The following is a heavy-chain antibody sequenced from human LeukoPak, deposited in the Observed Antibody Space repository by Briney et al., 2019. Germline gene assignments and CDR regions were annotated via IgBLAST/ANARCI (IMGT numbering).Heavy chain of an antibody. CDR1: GYTFTSYG. D-gene: IGHD3-22*01. V-gene: IGHV1-18*01. CDR2: ISAYNGNT. Sequence: ASVKVSCKASGYTFTSYGISWVRQAPGQGLEWMGWISAYNGNTNYALKLQGRVTMTTDTSTSTAYMELTSLRSDDTAVYYCARDRLTYYYDSSGYQTFDYWGQGTLVTVSS. CDR3: ARDRLTYYYDSSGYQTFDY. J-gene: IGHJ4*02.